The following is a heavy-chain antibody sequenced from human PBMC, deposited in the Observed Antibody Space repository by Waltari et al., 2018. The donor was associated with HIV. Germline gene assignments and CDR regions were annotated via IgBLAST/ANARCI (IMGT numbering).Heavy chain of an antibody. D-gene: IGHD3-9*01. CDR3: GRRLGYVDGKPLSWSLDV. J-gene: IGHJ2*01. Sequence: EEQLIQSGGKFIQPGGSLRLSCVASGCSVNSSSVHWVRQAPGRGVEWVANMGTTTTVRSYADSVRNCFTGFTDRAKQSVYLQISNLQDEDSARDYCGRRLGYVDGKPLSWSLDVWGRGSRVTVAS. CDR1: GCSVNSSS. V-gene: IGHV3-48*02. CDR2: MGTTTTVR.